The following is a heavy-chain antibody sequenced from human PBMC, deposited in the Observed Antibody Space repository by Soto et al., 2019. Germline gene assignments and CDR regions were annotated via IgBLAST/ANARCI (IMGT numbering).Heavy chain of an antibody. D-gene: IGHD3-10*01. J-gene: IGHJ4*02. Sequence: QVQLVESGGGVVQPGRSLRLSCAGSGFTFSAYGMDWVHQAPGKGLEWVAVISYDGSNKYYADSVKGRFTISRDNSKNTLYLQMNSLRAEDTAVYYCAKDRMGAGVRGYFDYWGQGTLVTVSS. CDR3: AKDRMGAGVRGYFDY. V-gene: IGHV3-30*18. CDR1: GFTFSAYG. CDR2: ISYDGSNK.